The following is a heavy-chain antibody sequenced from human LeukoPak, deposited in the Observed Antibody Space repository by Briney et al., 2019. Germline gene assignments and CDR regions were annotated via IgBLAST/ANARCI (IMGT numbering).Heavy chain of an antibody. CDR2: IYYSGST. D-gene: IGHD6-13*01. J-gene: IGHJ4*02. CDR3: ARDRGIAEPMYYFDY. V-gene: IGHV4-59*01. Sequence: SETLSLTCTVSGGSISNYYWSWIRQSPGKGLEWFGYIYYSGSTNYNPSLKSRVTMSIDTSKNQFSLKLTSVTAADTAMYYCARDRGIAEPMYYFDYWGQGTLVTVSS. CDR1: GGSISNYY.